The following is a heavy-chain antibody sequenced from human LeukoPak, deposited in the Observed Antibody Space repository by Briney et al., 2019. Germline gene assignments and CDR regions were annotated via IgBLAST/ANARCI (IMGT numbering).Heavy chain of an antibody. Sequence: GRSLRLSCAASAFTFSTNYMNWVRQAPGKGQEWVSILYSGSDTYYADSVKGRFAISRDSSKNILSLQMNNLRAEDTAVYYCARVGDHFHWYLDLWGRGTLVTVSS. CDR1: AFTFSTNY. CDR2: LYSGSDT. CDR3: ARVGDHFHWYLDL. D-gene: IGHD3-10*01. J-gene: IGHJ2*01. V-gene: IGHV3-53*01.